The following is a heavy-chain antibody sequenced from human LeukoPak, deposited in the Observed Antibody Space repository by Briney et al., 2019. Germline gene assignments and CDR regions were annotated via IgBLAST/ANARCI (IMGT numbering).Heavy chain of an antibody. Sequence: GASVKVSCKASGGTFSSYAISWVRQAPGQGLEWMGGIIPIFGTANYAQKFQGRVTITADKSTSTAYMELSSLRSEDTALYYCAKGPTIPPHYSAARNYFETKAHFDYWGQGTLVTVSS. V-gene: IGHV1-69*06. CDR3: AKGPTIPPHYSAARNYFETKAHFDY. J-gene: IGHJ4*02. D-gene: IGHD3-10*01. CDR1: GGTFSSYA. CDR2: IIPIFGTA.